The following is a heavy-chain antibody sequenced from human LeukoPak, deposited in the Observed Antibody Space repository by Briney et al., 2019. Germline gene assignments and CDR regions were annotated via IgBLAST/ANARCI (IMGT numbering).Heavy chain of an antibody. CDR1: GFTFSSYW. Sequence: GGSLRLSCAASGFTFSSYWMSWVRQAPGKGLEWVANIKQDGSEKYYVDSVKGRFTISRDNAKNSLYLQTNSLRAEDTAVYYCARDNQDLITIFGVVTNWFDPWGQGTLVTVSS. CDR3: ARDNQDLITIFGVVTNWFDP. V-gene: IGHV3-7*01. J-gene: IGHJ5*02. CDR2: IKQDGSEK. D-gene: IGHD3-3*01.